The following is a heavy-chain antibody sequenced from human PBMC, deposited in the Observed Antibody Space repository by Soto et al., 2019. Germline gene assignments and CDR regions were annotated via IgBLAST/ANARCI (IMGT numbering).Heavy chain of an antibody. Sequence: PGGSLRLSCAASGFTFSSSEMYWVRQAPGKGLEWISYIHPGGQTIFYAESVKGRFPISRDNAKHSVYLQMNSLRAEDTAVDYCVRRGRRWGRGTKVTVSS. CDR3: VRRGRR. V-gene: IGHV3-48*03. D-gene: IGHD2-15*01. J-gene: IGHJ3*01. CDR2: IHPGGQTI. CDR1: GFTFSSSE.